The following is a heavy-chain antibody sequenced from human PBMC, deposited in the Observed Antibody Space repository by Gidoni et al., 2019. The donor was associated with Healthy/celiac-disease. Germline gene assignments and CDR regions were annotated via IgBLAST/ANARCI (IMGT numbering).Heavy chain of an antibody. J-gene: IGHJ6*02. CDR3: ARVHRGMDV. Sequence: QVQLQESGPGLVKPSETLSLTCTVSGGSISSYYWSWIRQPPGKGLEWIGYIYYSGSTNSNPSRKSRVTISVDTSKNQFSLKLSSVTAADTAVYYCARVHRGMDVWGQGTTVTVSS. CDR1: GGSISSYY. CDR2: IYYSGST. V-gene: IGHV4-59*01.